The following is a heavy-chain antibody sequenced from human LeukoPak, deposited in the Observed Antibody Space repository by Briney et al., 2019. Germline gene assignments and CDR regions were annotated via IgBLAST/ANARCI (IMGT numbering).Heavy chain of an antibody. CDR3: AREAGVKYYYGSGSYLLGYYMGV. V-gene: IGHV4-34*01. CDR2: INHSGST. D-gene: IGHD3-10*01. CDR1: GGSFSGYY. Sequence: SETLSLTCAVYGGSFSGYYWSWIRQPPGKGLEWIGEINHSGSTNYNPSLKSRVTISVDTSKNQFSLKLSSVTAAGTAVYYCAREAGVKYYYGSGSYLLGYYMGVWGKGTTVTVSS. J-gene: IGHJ6*03.